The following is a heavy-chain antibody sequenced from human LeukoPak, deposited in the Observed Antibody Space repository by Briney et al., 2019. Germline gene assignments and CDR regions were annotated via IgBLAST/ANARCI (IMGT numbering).Heavy chain of an antibody. V-gene: IGHV3-74*01. Sequence: GGSLRLSCTASGFTFSTSWMHWVRQAPGKGLMWVSGINSDGSRTTYSDSVKGRFTISRDNAKNTLYLQLNTLRAEDMAVYYCARGISSSWYYWGQGTLVTVSS. CDR2: INSDGSRT. D-gene: IGHD6-13*01. CDR1: GFTFSTSW. CDR3: ARGISSSWYY. J-gene: IGHJ4*02.